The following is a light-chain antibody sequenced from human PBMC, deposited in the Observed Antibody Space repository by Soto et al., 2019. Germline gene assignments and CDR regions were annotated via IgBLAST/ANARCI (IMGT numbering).Light chain of an antibody. CDR1: SGDVGGYKF. Sequence: QSVLTQPASVSGSPGQSITIYCTGTSGDVGGYKFVSWYQQHPGKAPKLMIYEVSNRPSGVSSRFSGSKSGNTASLTISGLQAEEEADYYCSSYTSRYTYVFGTGTKVTVL. V-gene: IGLV2-14*01. CDR3: SSYTSRYTYV. CDR2: EVS. J-gene: IGLJ1*01.